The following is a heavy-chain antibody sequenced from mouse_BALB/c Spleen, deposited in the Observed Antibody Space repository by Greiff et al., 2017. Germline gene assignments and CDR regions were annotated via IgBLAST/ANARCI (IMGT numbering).Heavy chain of an antibody. D-gene: IGHD1-2*01. J-gene: IGHJ2*01. CDR3: ARFYGSLDY. V-gene: IGHV5-17*02. Sequence: EVNLVESGGGLVQPGGSRKLSCAASGFTFSSFGMHWVRQAPEKGLEWVAYISSGSSTIYYADTVKGRFTISRDNPKNTLFLQMTSLRSEDTAMYYCARFYGSLDYWGQGTTLTVSS. CDR2: ISSGSSTI. CDR1: GFTFSSFG.